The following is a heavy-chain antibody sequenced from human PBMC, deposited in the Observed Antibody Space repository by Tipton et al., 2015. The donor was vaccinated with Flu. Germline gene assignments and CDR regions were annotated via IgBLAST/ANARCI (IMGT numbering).Heavy chain of an antibody. Sequence: LRLSCTVSGGSISSGGYYWSWIRQHPGKGLEWIGYIYYSGSTYYNPSLKSRVTISVDTSKNQFSLKLSSVTAADTAVYYCARAGWFGEPYTYGMDVWGQGTTVTVSS. V-gene: IGHV4-31*03. J-gene: IGHJ6*02. CDR2: IYYSGST. D-gene: IGHD3-10*01. CDR1: GGSISSGGYY. CDR3: ARAGWFGEPYTYGMDV.